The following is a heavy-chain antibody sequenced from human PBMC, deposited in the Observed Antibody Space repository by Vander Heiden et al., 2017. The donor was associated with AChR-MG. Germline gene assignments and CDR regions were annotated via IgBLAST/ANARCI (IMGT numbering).Heavy chain of an antibody. CDR1: GGSFSGYY. Sequence: VQLQQWGAGLLKPSETLSLTCAVYGGSFSGYYWSWIRQPPGKGLEWIGEINQSGSTNYNPSLKSRVTISVDTSKNQFSLKLSSVTAADTAVYYCARGQMATILYYFDYWGQGTLVTVSS. D-gene: IGHD5-12*01. J-gene: IGHJ4*02. CDR3: ARGQMATILYYFDY. CDR2: INQSGST. V-gene: IGHV4-34*01.